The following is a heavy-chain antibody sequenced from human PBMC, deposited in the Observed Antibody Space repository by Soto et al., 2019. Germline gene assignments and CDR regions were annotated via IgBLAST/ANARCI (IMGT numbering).Heavy chain of an antibody. D-gene: IGHD2-8*01. CDR1: RFDFSSYE. CDR2: VSLTGDRT. Sequence: EVQLLESGGGLVQPGGSLSLSCVASRFDFSSYEMSWVRQAAGKGLEWVSRVSLTGDRTNYAGSVKGRFTVSRDNFKNALYLEMDSLRPDDTAIYYCARGGGYCTPTSCAIDSWGRGAPVTVSS. J-gene: IGHJ4*02. V-gene: IGHV3-23*01. CDR3: ARGGGYCTPTSCAIDS.